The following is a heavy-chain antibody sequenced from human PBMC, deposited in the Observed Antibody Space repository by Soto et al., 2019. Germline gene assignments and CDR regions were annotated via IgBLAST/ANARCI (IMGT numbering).Heavy chain of an antibody. CDR3: AKNRGPGSSTNWSFNV. CDR1: GFTFSCCA. D-gene: IGHD1-26*01. CDR2: IHGGADYT. J-gene: IGHJ2*01. V-gene: IGHV3-23*01. Sequence: EVQLLESGGGLVQPGGSLRLSCAASGFTFSCCAMSWVRQAPGRGLEWVSTIHGGADYTHYTDSVKGRFTISRDNSRNTVFLQMNSLPAGDTAIYYCAKNRGPGSSTNWSFNVWGRGTPVTVSS.